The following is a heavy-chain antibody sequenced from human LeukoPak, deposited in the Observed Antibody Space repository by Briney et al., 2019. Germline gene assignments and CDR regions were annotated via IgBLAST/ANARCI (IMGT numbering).Heavy chain of an antibody. CDR2: IYSGGST. CDR1: GFTVSSNY. CDR3: ARVSYYDSGAFDI. V-gene: IGHV3-66*01. J-gene: IGHJ3*02. Sequence: GGSLRLSCAASGFTVSSNYMSWVRQAPGKGLEWVSVIYSGGSTYYADSVKGRFTISRDNSKNTLYLQMNSLRAEDTAVYYCARVSYYDSGAFDIWGQGTMVTVSS. D-gene: IGHD3-22*01.